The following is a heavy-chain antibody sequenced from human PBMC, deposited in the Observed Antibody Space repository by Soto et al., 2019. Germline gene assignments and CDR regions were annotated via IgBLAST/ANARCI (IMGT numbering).Heavy chain of an antibody. V-gene: IGHV4-34*01. Sequence: SETLSLTCAVYGGSFSGYYWSWIRQPPGKGLEWIGEINHSGSTNYNPSLKSRVTISVDTSKNQFSLKLSSVIAADTAVYYCARASMVATTGIRFDYWGQGTLVTVSS. J-gene: IGHJ4*02. CDR2: INHSGST. D-gene: IGHD5-12*01. CDR3: ARASMVATTGIRFDY. CDR1: GGSFSGYY.